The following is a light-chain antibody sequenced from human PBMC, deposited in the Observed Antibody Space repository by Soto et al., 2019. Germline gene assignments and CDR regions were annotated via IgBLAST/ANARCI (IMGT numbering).Light chain of an antibody. CDR1: SSDVGGYNY. CDR3: NSYAGSNNWV. CDR2: EVS. V-gene: IGLV2-8*01. J-gene: IGLJ3*02. Sequence: SALTQPASVSGSPGQSITISCTGTSSDVGGYNYVSWYQQHPGKAPKLMIYEVSKRLSGVPDRFSGSKSGNTASLTVSGLQAEDEADYYCNSYAGSNNWVFGGGTKLTVL.